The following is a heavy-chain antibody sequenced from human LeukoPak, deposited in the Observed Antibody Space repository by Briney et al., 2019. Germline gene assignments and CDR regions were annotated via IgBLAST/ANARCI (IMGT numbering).Heavy chain of an antibody. CDR3: ARDHHTYMVRDEPAVDY. CDR2: IYYSGST. J-gene: IGHJ4*02. D-gene: IGHD3-10*01. V-gene: IGHV4-30-4*01. CDR1: GGSISSGDYY. Sequence: KPSETLSLTCTVSGGSISSGDYYWSWIRQPPGKGLEWIGYIYYSGSTYYNPSLKSRVTISVDTSKNQFSLKLSSVTTADTAVYYCARDHHTYMVRDEPAVDYWGQGTLVTVSS.